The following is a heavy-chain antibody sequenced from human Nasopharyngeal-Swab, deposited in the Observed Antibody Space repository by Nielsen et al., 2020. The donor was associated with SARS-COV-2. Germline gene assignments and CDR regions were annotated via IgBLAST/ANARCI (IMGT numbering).Heavy chain of an antibody. D-gene: IGHD4-17*01. CDR1: GDCVSSSSAS. Sequence: SLSLSLTCAISGDCVSSSSASLNWIRQSPSRVLEWLGRTYYRSKWYNDYAVFVKSRITVNPDTSKNQFSLHLNSVTPEDTAVYYCARARGDYGEYYYYYYTDVWGKGTTVTVSS. V-gene: IGHV6-1*01. CDR2: TYYRSKWYN. CDR3: ARARGDYGEYYYYYYTDV. J-gene: IGHJ6*03.